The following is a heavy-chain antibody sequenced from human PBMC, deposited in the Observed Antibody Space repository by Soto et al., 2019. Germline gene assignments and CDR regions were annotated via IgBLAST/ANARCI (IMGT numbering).Heavy chain of an antibody. Sequence: SETLSLTCTVSGGSISSSSYYWGWIRQPPGKGLEWIGSIYYSGSTYYNPSLKSRVTISVDTSKNQFSLKLSSVTAADTAVYYCASVYYDFWSGYYAFDYWGQGTLVTV. CDR2: IYYSGST. V-gene: IGHV4-39*01. CDR1: GGSISSSSYY. D-gene: IGHD3-3*01. J-gene: IGHJ4*02. CDR3: ASVYYDFWSGYYAFDY.